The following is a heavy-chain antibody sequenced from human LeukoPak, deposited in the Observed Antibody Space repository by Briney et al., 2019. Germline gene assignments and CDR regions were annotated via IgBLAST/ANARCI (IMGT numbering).Heavy chain of an antibody. CDR3: ARMSIAVAGTPFDY. Sequence: GASVKVSCKASGYTFTGYYMHWLRQAPGQGLEWMGRINPNSGGTNYAQKFQGRVTMTRDTSISTAYMELSRLRSDDTAVYYCARMSIAVAGTPFDYWGQGTLVTVSS. CDR2: INPNSGGT. V-gene: IGHV1-2*06. J-gene: IGHJ4*02. CDR1: GYTFTGYY. D-gene: IGHD6-19*01.